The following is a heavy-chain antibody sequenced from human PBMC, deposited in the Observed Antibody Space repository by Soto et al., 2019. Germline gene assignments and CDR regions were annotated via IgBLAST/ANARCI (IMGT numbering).Heavy chain of an antibody. Sequence: QVQLVESGGGVVQPGRSLRLSCAASGFTFSSYAMHWVRQAPGKGLEWVAVISYDGSNKYYADSVKGRFTISRDNSKNTLYLQMNSLRAEDTAVYYCAIRTVVVVHLFDYWGQGTLVTVSS. V-gene: IGHV3-30-3*01. CDR1: GFTFSSYA. J-gene: IGHJ4*02. CDR2: ISYDGSNK. CDR3: AIRTVVVVHLFDY. D-gene: IGHD3-22*01.